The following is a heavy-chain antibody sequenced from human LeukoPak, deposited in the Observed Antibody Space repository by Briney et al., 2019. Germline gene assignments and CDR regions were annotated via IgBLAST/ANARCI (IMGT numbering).Heavy chain of an antibody. CDR3: AKPYYYDSSGYYVDAFDI. CDR1: GFTFSSYG. D-gene: IGHD3-22*01. Sequence: GGSLRLSCAASGFTFSSYGMHWVRQAPGKGLEWVAVISYDGSNKYYADPVKGRFTISRDNSKNTLYLQMNSLRAEDTAVYYCAKPYYYDSSGYYVDAFDIWGQGTMVTVSS. J-gene: IGHJ3*02. V-gene: IGHV3-30*18. CDR2: ISYDGSNK.